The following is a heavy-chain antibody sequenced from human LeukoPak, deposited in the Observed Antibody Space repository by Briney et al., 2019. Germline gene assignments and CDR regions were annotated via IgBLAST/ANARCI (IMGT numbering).Heavy chain of an antibody. Sequence: ASVKVSCKVSGYTLTELSMHWVRQAPGKGLEWMGGFDPEDGETIYAQKFQGRVTMTEDTSTDTAYMELSSLRSEDTAVYYCATVSGYCSGGSCRRFDYWGQGTLVTVSS. D-gene: IGHD2-15*01. CDR1: GYTLTELS. V-gene: IGHV1-24*01. J-gene: IGHJ4*02. CDR3: ATVSGYCSGGSCRRFDY. CDR2: FDPEDGET.